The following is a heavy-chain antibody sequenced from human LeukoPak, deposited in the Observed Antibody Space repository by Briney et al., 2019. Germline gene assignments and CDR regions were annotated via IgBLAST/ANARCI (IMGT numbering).Heavy chain of an antibody. J-gene: IGHJ6*03. CDR1: GFTFSSYW. D-gene: IGHD2-8*01. CDR2: IKQDGSEK. Sequence: GGSLRLSCAASGFTFSSYWMSWVRQAPGKGPEWVANIKQDGSEKYYVDSVKGRFTISRDNAKNSLYLQMNSLRAEDTAVYYCARVEMVYAHYYYYYMDVWGKGTTVTVSS. V-gene: IGHV3-7*01. CDR3: ARVEMVYAHYYYYYMDV.